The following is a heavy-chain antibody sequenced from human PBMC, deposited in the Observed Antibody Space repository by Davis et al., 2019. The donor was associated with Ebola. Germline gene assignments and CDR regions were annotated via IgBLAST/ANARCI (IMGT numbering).Heavy chain of an antibody. D-gene: IGHD1-26*01. Sequence: MPSETLSLTCTVSGGSISSSSHYWGWIRQPPGKGLEWIGNIYYSGSTYYNPSLKSRVAMSVDTSKNQFSLKLRSVTAADTAVYYCAKVGLTVGAYDDWGQGTLVTVSS. J-gene: IGHJ3*01. CDR1: GGSISSSSHY. CDR2: IYYSGST. V-gene: IGHV4-39*07. CDR3: AKVGLTVGAYDD.